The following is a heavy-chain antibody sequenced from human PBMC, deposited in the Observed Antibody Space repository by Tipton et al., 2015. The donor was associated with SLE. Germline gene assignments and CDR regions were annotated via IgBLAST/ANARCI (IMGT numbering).Heavy chain of an antibody. CDR2: IWYDGSNK. V-gene: IGHV3-33*06. CDR1: GFTFSTYG. CDR3: AKDGVLHYFDS. J-gene: IGHJ4*02. D-gene: IGHD3-16*01. Sequence: RSLRLSCAASGFTFSTYGMHWVRQVPGKGLEWVAVIWYDGSNKYYADSVKGRFTISRDNSKNTLYLQMNSLRVEDTTVYYCAKDGVLHYFDSWGQGTLVTVSS.